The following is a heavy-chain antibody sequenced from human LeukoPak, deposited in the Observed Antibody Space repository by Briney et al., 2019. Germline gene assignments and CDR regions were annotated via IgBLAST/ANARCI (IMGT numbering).Heavy chain of an antibody. J-gene: IGHJ4*02. V-gene: IGHV3-30*03. D-gene: IGHD1-26*01. CDR2: ISYDGSNK. CDR3: ARGSLFDY. CDR1: GFTFSSYG. Sequence: GRSLRLSCAASGFTFSSYGMHWVRQAPGKGLEWVAVISYDGSNKYYADSVKGRFTTSRDNSKNTLYLQMNSLRAEDTAVYYCARGSLFDYWGQGTLVTVSS.